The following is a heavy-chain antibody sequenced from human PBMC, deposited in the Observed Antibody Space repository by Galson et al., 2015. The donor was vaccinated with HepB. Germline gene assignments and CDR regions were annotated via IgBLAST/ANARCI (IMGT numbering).Heavy chain of an antibody. CDR2: IYSGGST. Sequence: SLRLSCAASGFTVSSNSMSWVRQAPGKGLEWVSVIYSGGSTYYADSVKGRFTISRDNSKNTLYLQMNSLRAEDTAVYYCAREGDGYSSDAFDIWGQGTMVTVSS. J-gene: IGHJ3*02. CDR1: GFTVSSNS. V-gene: IGHV3-66*01. D-gene: IGHD5-24*01. CDR3: AREGDGYSSDAFDI.